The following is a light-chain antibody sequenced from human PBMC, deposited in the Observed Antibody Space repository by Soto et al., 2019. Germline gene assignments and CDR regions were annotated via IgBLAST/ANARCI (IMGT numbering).Light chain of an antibody. CDR3: QQYNSWPPDRT. Sequence: EIVMTQSPATLSVSPGERATLSCRASQSVGSNLAWYQQKPGQAPRLLIYGASTRATGIPVRLSGSGSGTELTLNISSLQSEDFAIYFCQQYNSWPPDRTFGQGTKVEIK. V-gene: IGKV3-15*01. CDR2: GAS. J-gene: IGKJ1*01. CDR1: QSVGSN.